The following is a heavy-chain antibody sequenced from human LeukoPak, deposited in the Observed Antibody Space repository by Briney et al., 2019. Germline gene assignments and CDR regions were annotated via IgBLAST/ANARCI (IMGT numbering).Heavy chain of an antibody. J-gene: IGHJ4*02. CDR2: ISAYNGNT. Sequence: ASVKVSCKASGYTFTSYGISWVRQAPGQGLEWMGWISAYNGNTNYAQKLQGRVTMTTDTSTSTAYMELRSLRPDDTAVYYCARDTSVAVAGSPIDYWGQGTLVTVSS. CDR3: ARDTSVAVAGSPIDY. D-gene: IGHD6-19*01. V-gene: IGHV1-18*01. CDR1: GYTFTSYG.